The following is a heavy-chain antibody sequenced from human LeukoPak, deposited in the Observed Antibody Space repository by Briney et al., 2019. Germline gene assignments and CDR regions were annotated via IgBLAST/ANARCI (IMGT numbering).Heavy chain of an antibody. J-gene: IGHJ4*02. CDR1: GFTFDDYA. CDR2: ISWNSGSI. CDR3: AGGYRLLPY. D-gene: IGHD2-15*01. Sequence: GGSLRLSCAASGFTFDDYAMHWVRQAPGKGLEWVSGISWNSGSIGYADSVKGRFTISRDNAKNSLYLQMNSLRAEDTAVYYCAGGYRLLPYWGQGTLVTVSS. V-gene: IGHV3-9*01.